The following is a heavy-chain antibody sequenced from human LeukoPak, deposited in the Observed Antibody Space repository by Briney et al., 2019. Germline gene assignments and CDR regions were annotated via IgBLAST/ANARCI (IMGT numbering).Heavy chain of an antibody. CDR1: GFTFSSYW. J-gene: IGHJ6*04. V-gene: IGHV3-74*01. D-gene: IGHD3-9*01. CDR2: INSDGSST. Sequence: GGSLRLSCAASGFTFSSYWMHWVRQAPGKGLVWVSRINSDGSSTSYADSVKGRFTISRDNAKSTLYLQMNSLRAEDTAVYYCARGLLRYFDWLPSDYYYYGMDVWGKGTTVTVSS. CDR3: ARGLLRYFDWLPSDYYYYGMDV.